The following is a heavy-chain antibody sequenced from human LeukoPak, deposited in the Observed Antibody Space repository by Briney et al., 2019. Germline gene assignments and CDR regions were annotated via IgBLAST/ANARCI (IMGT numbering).Heavy chain of an antibody. CDR2: IYYSGST. V-gene: IGHV4-61*05. CDR1: GGSISSSSYY. Sequence: SETLSLTCTVSGGSISSSSYYWGWIRQPPGKGLEWIGYIYYSGSTNYNPSLKSRVTISIDTSKNQFSLKLSSVTAADTAVYYCARVMSYGSGSYYVYYFEYWGQGTLVTVSS. CDR3: ARVMSYGSGSYYVYYFEY. D-gene: IGHD3-10*01. J-gene: IGHJ4*02.